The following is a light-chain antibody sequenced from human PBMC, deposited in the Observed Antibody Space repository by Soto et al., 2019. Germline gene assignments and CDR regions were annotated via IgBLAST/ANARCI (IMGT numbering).Light chain of an antibody. Sequence: QSVLTQPASVSGSHGQSITISCTGTSSDVGGYKYVSWYQQHPGKVPKLMIYEVSNRPSGVSNRFSGSKSGNTASLSISGLQAEDEAEYYCSSYTRSTTRNVLFGGGTQLTVL. CDR3: SSYTRSTTRNVL. J-gene: IGLJ2*01. CDR1: SSDVGGYKY. V-gene: IGLV2-14*01. CDR2: EVS.